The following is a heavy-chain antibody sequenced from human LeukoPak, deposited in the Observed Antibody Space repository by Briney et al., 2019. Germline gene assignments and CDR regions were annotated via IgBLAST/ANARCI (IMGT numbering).Heavy chain of an antibody. Sequence: SETLSLTCTVSGGSISSSSYYWGWIRQPPGKGLEWIGYIYYSGSTNYNPSLKSRVTISVDTSKNQFSLKLSSVTAADTAVYYCARGGGFDYWGQGTLVTVSS. V-gene: IGHV4-61*05. CDR3: ARGGGFDY. D-gene: IGHD3-16*01. J-gene: IGHJ4*02. CDR2: IYYSGST. CDR1: GGSISSSSYY.